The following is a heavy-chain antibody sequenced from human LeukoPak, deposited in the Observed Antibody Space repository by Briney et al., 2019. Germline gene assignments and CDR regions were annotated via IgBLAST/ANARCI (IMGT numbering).Heavy chain of an antibody. D-gene: IGHD2-2*01. CDR2: ISYDGSNK. CDR3: AKDHLRYCSSTSCLRGHGMDV. V-gene: IGHV3-30*18. Sequence: GGSLRLSCAASGFTFSSYGMHWVRQAPGKGLEWVAVISYDGSNKYYADSVKGRFTISRDNSKNTLYLQMNSLRAEDTAVYYCAKDHLRYCSSTSCLRGHGMDVWGQGTTVTVSS. J-gene: IGHJ6*02. CDR1: GFTFSSYG.